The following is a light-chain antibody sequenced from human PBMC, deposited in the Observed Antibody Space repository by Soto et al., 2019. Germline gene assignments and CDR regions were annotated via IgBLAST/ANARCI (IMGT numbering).Light chain of an antibody. J-gene: IGLJ1*01. CDR2: ANN. Sequence: QSVLTQPPSVSGAPGQRVTISCTGGSSDIGAGSDVHWYQQLPGTAPKLLIYANNNRPSGVPDRFSASKSGTSASLAITGLQAEDEADYYCQSYDSSLTGSRVFGTGTRSPS. V-gene: IGLV1-40*01. CDR1: SSDIGAGSD. CDR3: QSYDSSLTGSRV.